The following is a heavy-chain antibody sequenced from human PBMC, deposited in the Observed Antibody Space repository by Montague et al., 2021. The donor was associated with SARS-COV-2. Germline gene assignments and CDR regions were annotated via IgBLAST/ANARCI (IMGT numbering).Heavy chain of an antibody. CDR2: VNQSGTT. V-gene: IGHV4-34*01. D-gene: IGHD2-2*01. CDR3: ARGRRPVVVPGAGTAGRAFDT. J-gene: IGHJ3*02. Sequence: SETLSLTYAVSGGSFSNYYWSWSRRPPAEGLQWIGGVNQSGTTIYNPSFKSGVTISEDTSKNQLYLRLNPVTTADTAVYYCARGRRPVVVPGAGTAGRAFDTWGQGTMVTVSS. CDR1: GGSFSNYY.